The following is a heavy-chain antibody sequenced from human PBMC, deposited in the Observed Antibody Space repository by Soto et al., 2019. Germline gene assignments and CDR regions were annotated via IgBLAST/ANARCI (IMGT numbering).Heavy chain of an antibody. D-gene: IGHD3-22*01. CDR1: GFTFSSYG. V-gene: IGHV3-30*18. CDR3: AKSDSSGFGCDY. J-gene: IGHJ4*02. CDR2: ILYDGSNK. Sequence: GGSLRLSCEASGFTFSSYGMHWVRQAPGKGLEWVAVILYDGSNKYYADSVKGRFTISRDNSKNTVYLQMNSLRADDTAVYYCAKSDSSGFGCDYWGQGALVTVSS.